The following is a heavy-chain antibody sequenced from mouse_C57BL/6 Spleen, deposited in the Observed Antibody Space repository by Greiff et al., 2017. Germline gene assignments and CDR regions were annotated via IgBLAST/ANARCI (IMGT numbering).Heavy chain of an antibody. D-gene: IGHD1-1*01. CDR2: IWRGGST. J-gene: IGHJ1*03. CDR1: GFSLTSYG. Sequence: VKLMESGPGLVQPSQSLSITCTVSGFSLTSYGVHWVRQSPGKGLEWLGVIWRGGSTDYNAAFMSRLSITKDNSKSQVFFKMNSLQADDTAIYYCAKNYYGSSGWYFDVWGTGTTVTVSS. CDR3: AKNYYGSSGWYFDV. V-gene: IGHV2-5*01.